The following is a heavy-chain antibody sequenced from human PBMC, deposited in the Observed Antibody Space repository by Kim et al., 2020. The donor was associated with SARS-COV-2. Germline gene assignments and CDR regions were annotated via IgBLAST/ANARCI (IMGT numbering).Heavy chain of an antibody. J-gene: IGHJ6*02. CDR2: INAGNGNT. CDR3: ARCITNESRYYYYYGMDV. V-gene: IGHV1-3*01. Sequence: ASVKVSCKASGYTFTSYAMHWVRQAPGQRLEWMGWINAGNGNTKYSQKFQGRVTITRDTSASPAYMELSSMSSEDTAVYYCARCITNESRYYYYYGMDVWGQGTTVTVSS. CDR1: GYTFTSYA. D-gene: IGHD3-10*01.